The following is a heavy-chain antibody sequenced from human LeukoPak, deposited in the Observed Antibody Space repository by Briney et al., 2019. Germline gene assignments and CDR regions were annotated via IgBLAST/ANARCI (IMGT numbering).Heavy chain of an antibody. D-gene: IGHD3-9*01. CDR3: ATADWFSFDF. CDR2: IKNDGSEK. CDR1: GFTYSSYW. V-gene: IGHV3-7*04. Sequence: GGSLRLSCAASGFTYSSYWMSWVRQAPGKGLEWVATIKNDGSEKNYEDSVKGRFTISRDNAKNSLYLQMSGLRAEDTAVYFCATADWFSFDFWGQGTLVTVSS. J-gene: IGHJ4*02.